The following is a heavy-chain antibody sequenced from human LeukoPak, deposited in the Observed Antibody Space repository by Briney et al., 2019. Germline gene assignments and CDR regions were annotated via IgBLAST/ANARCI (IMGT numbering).Heavy chain of an antibody. CDR1: GLTFSNYW. CDR3: ARRRFDL. V-gene: IGHV3-7*01. CDR2: IKQDGSEK. Sequence: GGSLRLSCAGPGLTFSNYWMSWVRRAPGKGLEWVADIKQDGSEKYYVDSVKGRFTISRDNAKNSLFLQMNSLRAEDTAVYYCARRRFDLWGRGTLVTVSS. J-gene: IGHJ2*01.